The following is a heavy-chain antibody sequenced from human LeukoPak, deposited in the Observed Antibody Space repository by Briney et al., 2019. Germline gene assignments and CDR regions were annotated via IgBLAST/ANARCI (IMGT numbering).Heavy chain of an antibody. Sequence: GGSLRLSCAASGFTFSSYAMSWVRQAPGKGLEYVSAITTSGAGTYYADSVKGRFTISRDNSKNTLYLQMNSLRAEDTAVYYCAKGIWELLRSAFDIWGQGTMVTVSS. CDR3: AKGIWELLRSAFDI. CDR1: GFTFSSYA. V-gene: IGHV3-23*01. J-gene: IGHJ3*02. CDR2: ITTSGAGT. D-gene: IGHD1-26*01.